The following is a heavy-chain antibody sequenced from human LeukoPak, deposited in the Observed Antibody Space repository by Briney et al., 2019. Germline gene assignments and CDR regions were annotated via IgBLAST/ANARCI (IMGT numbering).Heavy chain of an antibody. CDR2: ISYDGSNK. CDR1: GFTFSSCG. V-gene: IGHV3-30*18. D-gene: IGHD4-17*01. CDR3: AKSTTVTQRGYFDY. J-gene: IGHJ4*02. Sequence: GSLRLSCAASGFTFSSCGMHWVRQAPAKGLEWVAIISYDGSNKYYADSVKGRFTISRDNSKNTLYLQMNSLRAEDTAVYYCAKSTTVTQRGYFDYWGQGTLVTVSS.